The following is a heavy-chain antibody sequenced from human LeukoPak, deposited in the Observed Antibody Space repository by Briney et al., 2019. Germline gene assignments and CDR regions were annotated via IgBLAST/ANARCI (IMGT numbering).Heavy chain of an antibody. CDR2: IIPILGIA. CDR3: AKARNLGGNYYYYGMDV. Sequence: ASVKVSCKASGGTFSSYAISWVRQAPGQGLEWMGRIIPILGIANYAQKFQGRVTITADKSTSTAYMELSSLRSEDTAVYYCAKARNLGGNYYYYGMDVWGQGTTVTVSS. D-gene: IGHD1-7*01. CDR1: GGTFSSYA. J-gene: IGHJ6*02. V-gene: IGHV1-69*04.